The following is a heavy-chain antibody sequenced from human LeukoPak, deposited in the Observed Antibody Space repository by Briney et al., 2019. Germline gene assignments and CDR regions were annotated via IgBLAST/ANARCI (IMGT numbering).Heavy chain of an antibody. J-gene: IGHJ4*02. D-gene: IGHD3-22*01. V-gene: IGHV3-23*01. CDR2: ISGSGGST. Sequence: GGSLRLSCAASGFTFSSYAMSWVRQAPGKGLEWVSAISGSGGSTYYADSVKGRFTISRDNSKNTLYLQMNSLRAEDTAVYYCAKYQYYYVSSGYYRYYFDYWGQGTLVTVSS. CDR1: GFTFSSYA. CDR3: AKYQYYYVSSGYYRYYFDY.